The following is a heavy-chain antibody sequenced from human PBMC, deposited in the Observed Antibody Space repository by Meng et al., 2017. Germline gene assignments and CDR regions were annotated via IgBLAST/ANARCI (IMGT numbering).Heavy chain of an antibody. D-gene: IGHD6-6*01. CDR2: INHSGST. CDR1: GGPFSGSY. J-gene: IGHJ4*02. Sequence: VPLQRWGAGLLRTSETLSLPCAVYGGPFSGSYWSGTRQPPGKGLEWIGEINHSGSTNYNLSLKSRVTISVDTSKNQFSLKLSSVTAADTAVYYCARRGIAARPFYYWGQGTLVTVSS. V-gene: IGHV4-34*01. CDR3: ARRGIAARPFYY.